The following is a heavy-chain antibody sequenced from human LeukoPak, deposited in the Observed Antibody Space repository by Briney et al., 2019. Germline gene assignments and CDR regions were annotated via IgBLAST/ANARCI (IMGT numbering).Heavy chain of an antibody. D-gene: IGHD6-19*01. V-gene: IGHV1-8*03. CDR2: MNPNSGNT. J-gene: IGHJ4*02. CDR3: ARRGYSSGWYLPFDY. CDR1: GYTFTNYD. Sequence: GASVTVSYKASGYTFTNYDINWVRQATGQGLEWMGWMNPNSGNTGYAQKFQGRVTITRNTSISTAYMELSSLRSEDTAVYYCARRGYSSGWYLPFDYWGQGTLVTVSS.